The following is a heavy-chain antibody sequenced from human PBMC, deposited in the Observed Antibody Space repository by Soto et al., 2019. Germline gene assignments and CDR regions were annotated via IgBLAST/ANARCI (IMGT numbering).Heavy chain of an antibody. CDR2: IKEDGSEK. Sequence: EVQLVESGGGLVQPGGSLRLSCAASGFTFSGPWMNWVRQAPGKGLEWVANIKEDGSEKYYVDSVRGRFTISRDNAKDSLFLQVNSLRAEATAVYYCVRGCGLDSWGPGTLVTVSS. CDR3: VRGCGLDS. CDR1: GFTFSGPW. J-gene: IGHJ5*01. V-gene: IGHV3-7*04.